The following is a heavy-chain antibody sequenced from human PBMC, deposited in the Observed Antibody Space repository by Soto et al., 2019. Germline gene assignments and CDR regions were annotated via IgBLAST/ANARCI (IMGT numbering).Heavy chain of an antibody. V-gene: IGHV4-39*01. CDR1: GGSISSSSYY. D-gene: IGHD3-10*01. J-gene: IGHJ4*02. Sequence: SETLSLTCTVSGGSISSSSYYWGWIRQPPGKGLEWIGSIYYSGSTYYNPSLKSRVTISVDTSKNQFSLKLSSVTAADTAVYYCASLYYYGSGSYYIRPYYFDYWGQGTLVTSPQ. CDR2: IYYSGST. CDR3: ASLYYYGSGSYYIRPYYFDY.